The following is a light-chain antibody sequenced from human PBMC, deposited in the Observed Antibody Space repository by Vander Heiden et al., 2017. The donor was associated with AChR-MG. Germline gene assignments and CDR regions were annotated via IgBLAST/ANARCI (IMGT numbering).Light chain of an antibody. J-gene: IGKJ3*01. CDR2: DAS. CDR1: QSIGNN. CDR3: QGYCYRLSVT. Sequence: ELVMTQSPATLSVSPGERATLPCRASQSIGNNLAWYQHKVGQAPRLLIYDASTRATGIPARFSGSGSGTEFALSMSSRQSDDFAIYYCQGYCYRLSVTFGRGTKVDFK. V-gene: IGKV3-15*01.